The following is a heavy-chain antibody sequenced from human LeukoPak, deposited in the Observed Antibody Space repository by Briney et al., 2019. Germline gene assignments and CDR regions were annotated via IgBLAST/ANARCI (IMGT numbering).Heavy chain of an antibody. CDR1: GYTFTSYD. CDR2: VNPNSGNT. J-gene: IGHJ5*02. V-gene: IGHV1-8*03. CDR3: ARAGGYCSSTSCSNWFDP. Sequence: GASVKVSCKASGYTFTSYDINWVRQATGQGLESMGWVNPNSGNTGYAQKFQGRVTITRNTSISTAYMELSSLRSEGTAVYYCARAGGYCSSTSCSNWFDPWGQGTLVTVSS. D-gene: IGHD2-2*01.